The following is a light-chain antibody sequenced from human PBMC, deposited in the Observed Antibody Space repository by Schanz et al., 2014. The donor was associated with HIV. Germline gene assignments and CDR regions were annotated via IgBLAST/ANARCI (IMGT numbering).Light chain of an antibody. CDR2: SND. CDR1: SSDIGSNT. Sequence: QSVLTQPPSASGTPGQRVTISCSGSSSDIGSNTVNWYQQLPGTAPKLLIYSNDQRPSGVPARFSGSKSGTSASLAISGLQSEDEADFYCAAWDDSLNALLFGGGTKLTVL. J-gene: IGLJ2*01. V-gene: IGLV1-44*01. CDR3: AAWDDSLNALL.